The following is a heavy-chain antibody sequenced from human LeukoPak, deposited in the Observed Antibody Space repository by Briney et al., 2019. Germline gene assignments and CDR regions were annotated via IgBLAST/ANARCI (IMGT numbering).Heavy chain of an antibody. CDR1: GFTFSSYS. V-gene: IGHV3-21*01. D-gene: IGHD2-15*01. Sequence: GGSLRLSCAASGFTFSSYSMNWVRQAPGKGLEWVSSISSSSSYIYYADSVKGRFTISRDNAKNSLYLQMNSLRAEDTAVYYCARRGYCSGGSSNYFDYWGQGTLVTVSS. CDR3: ARRGYCSGGSSNYFDY. J-gene: IGHJ4*02. CDR2: ISSSSSYI.